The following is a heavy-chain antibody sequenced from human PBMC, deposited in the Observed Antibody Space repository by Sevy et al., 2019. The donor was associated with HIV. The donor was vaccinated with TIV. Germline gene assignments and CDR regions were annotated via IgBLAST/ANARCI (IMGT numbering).Heavy chain of an antibody. Sequence: ASVKVSCKASGYTFSDYNMHWVRQAPGQGLEWMGRINSNNGDKHYVQRFQGRVTMTSDPSISTVYMEMSSLKFDDTAVYYCARVRLRGSVDPPEHMDVWGQGTAVTVSS. CDR1: GYTFSDYN. J-gene: IGHJ6*02. CDR2: INSNNGDK. CDR3: ARVRLRGSVDPPEHMDV. V-gene: IGHV1-2*06. D-gene: IGHD5-12*01.